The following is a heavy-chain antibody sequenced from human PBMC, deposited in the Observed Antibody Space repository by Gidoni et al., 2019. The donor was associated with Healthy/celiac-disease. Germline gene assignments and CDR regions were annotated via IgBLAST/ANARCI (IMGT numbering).Heavy chain of an antibody. D-gene: IGHD1-26*01. CDR2: IDPSDSYT. Sequence: EVQLVQSGAEVKTPGESLRISCKGSGYSFTSYWISWVRQMPGKGLEWMGRIDPSDSYTNYSPSFQGHVTISADKSISTAYLQWSSLKASDTAMYYCARARIIVGGRGSWWFDPWGQGTLVTVSS. CDR3: ARARIIVGGRGSWWFDP. V-gene: IGHV5-10-1*03. J-gene: IGHJ5*02. CDR1: GYSFTSYW.